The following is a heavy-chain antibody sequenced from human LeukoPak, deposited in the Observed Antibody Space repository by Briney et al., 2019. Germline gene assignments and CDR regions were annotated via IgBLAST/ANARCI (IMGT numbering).Heavy chain of an antibody. CDR1: GYTFTSYH. J-gene: IGHJ6*02. V-gene: IGHV1-8*01. CDR3: ARGMFDNSGHYYYFYYALDV. Sequence: ASVKVSCKASGYTFTSYHIDWVRQAPRQGPEWMGWINAKSGHTGYAQNLEGRVTMTRDTSTNTAYMELRSLRSEDTAVYFCARGMFDNSGHYYYFYYALDVWGQGTTVTVSS. D-gene: IGHD3-22*01. CDR2: INAKSGHT.